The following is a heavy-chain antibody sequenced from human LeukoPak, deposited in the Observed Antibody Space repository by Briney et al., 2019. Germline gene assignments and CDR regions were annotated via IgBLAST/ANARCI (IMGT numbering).Heavy chain of an antibody. Sequence: ASVKVSCTVSGYTLTELSMHWVRQAPGKGLEWMGGFDPEDGETIYAQKFQGRVTMTEDTSTDTAYMELSSLRSEDTAVYYCATIMGAGDNWFDPWGQGTLVTVSP. CDR1: GYTLTELS. V-gene: IGHV1-24*01. D-gene: IGHD1-26*01. CDR2: FDPEDGET. J-gene: IGHJ5*02. CDR3: ATIMGAGDNWFDP.